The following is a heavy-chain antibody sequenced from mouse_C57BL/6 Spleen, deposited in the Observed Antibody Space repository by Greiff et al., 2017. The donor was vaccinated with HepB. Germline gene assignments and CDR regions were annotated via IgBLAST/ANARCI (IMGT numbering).Heavy chain of an antibody. J-gene: IGHJ4*01. CDR3: ARGGGSSYDYAMDY. CDR1: GYSFTGYY. D-gene: IGHD1-1*01. V-gene: IGHV1-42*01. Sequence: EVQLQQSGPELVKPGASVKITCKASGYSFTGYYMNWVKQSPEKSLEWIGEINPSTGGTTYNQKFKAKATLTVDKSSSTAYMQLKSLTSEDSAVYYCARGGGSSYDYAMDYWGQGTSVTVSS. CDR2: INPSTGGT.